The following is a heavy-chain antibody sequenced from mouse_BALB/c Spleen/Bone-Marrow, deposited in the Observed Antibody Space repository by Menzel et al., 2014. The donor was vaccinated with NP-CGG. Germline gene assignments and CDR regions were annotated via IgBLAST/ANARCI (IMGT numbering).Heavy chain of an antibody. CDR3: ARDDYDDQYYFDY. CDR2: ISSGGST. J-gene: IGHJ2*01. V-gene: IGHV5-6-5*01. D-gene: IGHD2-4*01. CDR1: GFTFSSYA. Sequence: EVHLVESGGGLVKPGGSLKLSCAASGFTFSSYAMSWVHQTPEKRLEWVASISSGGSTYYPDSVKGRFTISRDNARNILYLQMSSLRSEDTAMYYCARDDYDDQYYFDYWGQGTTLTVSS.